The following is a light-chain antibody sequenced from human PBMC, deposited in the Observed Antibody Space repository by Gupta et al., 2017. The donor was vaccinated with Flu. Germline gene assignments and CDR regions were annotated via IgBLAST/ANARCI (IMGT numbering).Light chain of an antibody. J-gene: IGLJ3*02. Sequence: SDGGADYYVSWCQQHHGNAPKILIYEVNKRPSGGPARRSGAKSGNTTSLTVSAGRSEDEAQDYCGSYAGSNEGVFGGGTKVTVL. CDR1: SDGGADYY. CDR2: EVN. V-gene: IGLV2-8*01. CDR3: GSYAGSNEGV.